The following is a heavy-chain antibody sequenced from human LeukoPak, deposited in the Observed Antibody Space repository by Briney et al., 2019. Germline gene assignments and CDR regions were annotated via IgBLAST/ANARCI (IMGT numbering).Heavy chain of an antibody. CDR2: ISAYNGNT. J-gene: IGHJ4*02. Sequence: ASVKVSCKASGYTFTSYGISWVRQAPGQGIEWMGWISAYNGNTNYAQKLQGRVTMTTDTSTSTAYMELRSLRSDDTAVYYCARDLAQTYNWNYRRPEGNFDYWGQGTLVTVSS. D-gene: IGHD1-7*01. CDR3: ARDLAQTYNWNYRRPEGNFDY. CDR1: GYTFTSYG. V-gene: IGHV1-18*01.